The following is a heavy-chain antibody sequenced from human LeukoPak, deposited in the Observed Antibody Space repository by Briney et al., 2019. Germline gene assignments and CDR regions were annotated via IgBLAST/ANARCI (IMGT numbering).Heavy chain of an antibody. D-gene: IGHD3-16*02. Sequence: GGSLRLSCTTSGFTFGDYAMSWVRQAPGKGLEWVGFIRSKAYGGTTEYAASVKGRFTISRDDSKSIAHPQLNSLKTEDTAVYYCSGTLGELSFYDYWGQGTLVTVSS. CDR1: GFTFGDYA. CDR2: IRSKAYGGTT. CDR3: SGTLGELSFYDY. J-gene: IGHJ4*02. V-gene: IGHV3-49*04.